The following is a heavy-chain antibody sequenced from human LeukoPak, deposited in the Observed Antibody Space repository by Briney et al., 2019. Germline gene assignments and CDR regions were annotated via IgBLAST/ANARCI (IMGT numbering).Heavy chain of an antibody. CDR3: AKDQPDY. CDR1: GFTFSSYG. CDR2: IRYDGGNK. J-gene: IGHJ4*02. Sequence: GGSLRLSCAASGFTFSSYGMHWVRQAPGKGLEWVAFIRYDGGNKYYADSVKGRFTISRDNSKNTLYLQMNSLRAEDTAVYYCAKDQPDYWGQGTLVTVSS. V-gene: IGHV3-30*02.